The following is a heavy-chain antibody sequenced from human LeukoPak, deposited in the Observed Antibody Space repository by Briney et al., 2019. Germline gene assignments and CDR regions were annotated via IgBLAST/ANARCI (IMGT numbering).Heavy chain of an antibody. V-gene: IGHV4-39*07. CDR3: ARGSPDCSSTSCYAWRSRRCAFDI. CDR1: GGSISSSSYY. CDR2: INHSGST. J-gene: IGHJ3*02. Sequence: PSETLSLTCTVSGGSISSSSYYWGWIRQPPGKGLEWIGEINHSGSTNYNPSLKSRATISVDTSKNQFSLKLSSVTAADTAVYYCARGSPDCSSTSCYAWRSRRCAFDIWGQGTMVTVSS. D-gene: IGHD2-2*01.